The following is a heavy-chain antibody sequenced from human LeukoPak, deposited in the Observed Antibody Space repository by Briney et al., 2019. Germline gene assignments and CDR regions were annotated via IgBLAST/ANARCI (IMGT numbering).Heavy chain of an antibody. Sequence: PSETLSLTCSVSGGSVSNYYWSWIRQPPGKGLEWIGYIYSSGSANYNPSLKSRVIISGDTSKNQISLNLTSVTAADTAVYFCARHRDYYDTWGHGTLVTVSS. J-gene: IGHJ4*01. CDR3: ARHRDYYDT. V-gene: IGHV4-59*08. CDR1: GGSVSNYY. CDR2: IYSSGSA. D-gene: IGHD3-22*01.